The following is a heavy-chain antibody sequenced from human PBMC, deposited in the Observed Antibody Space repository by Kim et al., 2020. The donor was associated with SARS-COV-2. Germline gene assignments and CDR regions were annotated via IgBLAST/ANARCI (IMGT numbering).Heavy chain of an antibody. V-gene: IGHV1-2*02. CDR2: INPNSGGT. D-gene: IGHD6-19*01. Sequence: ASVKVSCKASGYTFTGYYMHWVRQAPGQGLEWMGWINPNSGGTNYAQKLQGRVTMTRDTSISTAYMELSRLRSDDTAVYYCARDSERDSSGWYGNWFVPWGQGPRVTVSS. J-gene: IGHJ5*02. CDR3: ARDSERDSSGWYGNWFVP. CDR1: GYTFTGYY.